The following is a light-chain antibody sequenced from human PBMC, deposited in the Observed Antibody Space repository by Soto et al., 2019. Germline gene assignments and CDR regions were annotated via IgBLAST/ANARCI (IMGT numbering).Light chain of an antibody. CDR3: SSYAGSSNV. CDR1: SSNIGSNT. CDR2: GND. J-gene: IGLJ1*01. V-gene: IGLV1-44*01. Sequence: QSVLTQPPSASGTPGQRVTISCSGSSSNIGSNTVNWYQQFPGTAPKLLIYGNDQRPSGVPDRFSGSKSGTSASLAISGLQSEDEADYYCSSYAGSSNVFGTGTKVTVL.